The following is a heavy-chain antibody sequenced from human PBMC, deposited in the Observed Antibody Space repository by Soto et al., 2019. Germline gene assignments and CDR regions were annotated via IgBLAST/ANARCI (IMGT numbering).Heavy chain of an antibody. Sequence: ESGGGVVQPGRSLRLSCAASGFTFSSYGMHWVRQAPGKGLEWVAVISYDGSNKYYADSVKGRFTISTDNSKNRLYLQTNSVRAEDTAVYYCAKGPQQWPAKYYFDYWGQGTLVTVSS. CDR1: GFTFSSYG. CDR3: AKGPQQWPAKYYFDY. J-gene: IGHJ4*02. V-gene: IGHV3-30*18. CDR2: ISYDGSNK. D-gene: IGHD6-19*01.